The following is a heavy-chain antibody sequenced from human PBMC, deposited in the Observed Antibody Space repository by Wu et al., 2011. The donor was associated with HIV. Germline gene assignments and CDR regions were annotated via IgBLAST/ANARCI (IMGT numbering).Heavy chain of an antibody. D-gene: IGHD1-26*01. CDR2: IMPFFGSP. Sequence: QVQLLQSGAEVKRPGSSVKVSCKTSGGTFSTYAISWIRQAPGQGLEWMGWIMPFFGSPTYAQNFQGRVTITADKSTSTAYLELSSLRSEDTAMYYCARVGRVGATRAFDIWGQGTMVTVSS. J-gene: IGHJ3*02. V-gene: IGHV1-69*14. CDR3: ARVGRVGATRAFDI. CDR1: GGTFSTYA.